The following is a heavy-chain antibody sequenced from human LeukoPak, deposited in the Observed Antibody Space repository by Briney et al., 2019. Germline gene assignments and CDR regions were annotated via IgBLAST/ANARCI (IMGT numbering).Heavy chain of an antibody. J-gene: IGHJ4*02. CDR3: AKDRESYYCSSTNCYLDY. CDR1: GFTFISYG. CDR2: IRYDGSNK. D-gene: IGHD2-2*01. V-gene: IGHV3-30*02. Sequence: GGSLRLSCAASGFTFISYGMHWVRQAPGKGLEWVTFIRYDGSNKYYADSVKGRFTISRDNSKNTLYLQMNSLRAEDTAVYYCAKDRESYYCSSTNCYLDYWGQGTLVTVSS.